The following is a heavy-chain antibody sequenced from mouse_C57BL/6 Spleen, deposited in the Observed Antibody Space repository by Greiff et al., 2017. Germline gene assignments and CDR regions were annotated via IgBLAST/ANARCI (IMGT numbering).Heavy chain of an antibody. CDR1: GFTFSSYG. Sequence: EVQLVESGGDLVKPGGSLKLSCAASGFTFSSYGMSWVRQTPDKRLEWVAPISSGGSYTYYPDSVKGRFTISRDNAKNTLYLQMSSLKSEDTAMYYCARQICDEGYYLDYWGQGTTLTVSS. CDR2: ISSGGSYT. CDR3: ARQICDEGYYLDY. J-gene: IGHJ2*01. V-gene: IGHV5-6*01. D-gene: IGHD6-1*01.